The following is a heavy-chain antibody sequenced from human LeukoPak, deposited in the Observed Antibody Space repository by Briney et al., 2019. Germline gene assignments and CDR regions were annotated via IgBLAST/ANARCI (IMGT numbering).Heavy chain of an antibody. Sequence: GGSLRLSCAASGFTFSSYSMNWVRKAPGKGLEWVSSISSSSSYIYYADSVKGRFTISRDNAKNSLYLQMNSLRAEDTAVYYCARVRSVVVDYWGQGTLVTVSS. D-gene: IGHD3-22*01. CDR3: ARVRSVVVDY. CDR1: GFTFSSYS. J-gene: IGHJ4*02. CDR2: ISSSSSYI. V-gene: IGHV3-21*01.